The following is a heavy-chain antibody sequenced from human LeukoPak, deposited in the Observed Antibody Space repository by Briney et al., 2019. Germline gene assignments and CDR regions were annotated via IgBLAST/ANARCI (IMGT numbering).Heavy chain of an antibody. CDR2: VSSEGSNK. Sequence: GRSLRLSCAASGFTFNNYAMNWVRQASGKGLEWVSLVSSEGSNKFYADSVKGRFTISRDNSKNTLYLQMNSLRAEDTAVYYCAKARRYSGSYLDYWGQGTLVTVSS. D-gene: IGHD1-26*01. CDR1: GFTFNNYA. CDR3: AKARRYSGSYLDY. V-gene: IGHV3-30*04. J-gene: IGHJ4*02.